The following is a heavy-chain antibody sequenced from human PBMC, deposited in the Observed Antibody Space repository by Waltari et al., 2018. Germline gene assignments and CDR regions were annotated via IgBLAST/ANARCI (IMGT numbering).Heavy chain of an antibody. CDR2: IRSKAYGGTT. Sequence: EVQLVESGGGLVQPGRSLRLSCTASGFTFGDYAMSWSRQAPGKGLEWVGFIRSKAYGGTTEYAASVKGRFTISRDDSKSIAYLQMNSLKTEDTAVYYCTRGYSGYDLGYWGQGTLVTVSS. V-gene: IGHV3-49*03. CDR3: TRGYSGYDLGY. CDR1: GFTFGDYA. J-gene: IGHJ4*02. D-gene: IGHD5-12*01.